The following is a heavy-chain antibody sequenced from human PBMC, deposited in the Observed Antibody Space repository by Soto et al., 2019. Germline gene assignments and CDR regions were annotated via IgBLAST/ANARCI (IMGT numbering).Heavy chain of an antibody. CDR2: IYSGGST. D-gene: IGHD3-22*01. CDR3: ASSYYYDSSGYYQAPYYYYGMDV. Sequence: GGSLRLSCAASGFTVSSNYMSWVRQAPGKGLEWVSVIYSGGSTYYADSVKGRFTISRDNSKNTLYLQMNSLRAEDTAVYYCASSYYYDSSGYYQAPYYYYGMDVWGQGTTVTVSS. V-gene: IGHV3-53*01. CDR1: GFTVSSNY. J-gene: IGHJ6*02.